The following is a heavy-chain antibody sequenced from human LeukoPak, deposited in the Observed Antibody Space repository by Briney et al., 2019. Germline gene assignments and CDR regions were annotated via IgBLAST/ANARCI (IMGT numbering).Heavy chain of an antibody. Sequence: PSETLSLTCTVSSYSISSGYYWGWIRQPPGKGLEWIGSIHHSGSAYYNPSLKSRVTVSVDTSKNQFSLKLNSVTAADTAVYYCARVPHGETIFGVVLYWFDPWGQGTLVTVFS. D-gene: IGHD3-3*01. CDR1: SYSISSGYY. J-gene: IGHJ5*02. CDR2: IHHSGSA. V-gene: IGHV4-38-2*02. CDR3: ARVPHGETIFGVVLYWFDP.